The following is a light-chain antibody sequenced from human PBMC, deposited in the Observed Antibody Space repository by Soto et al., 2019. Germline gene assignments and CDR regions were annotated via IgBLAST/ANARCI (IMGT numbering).Light chain of an antibody. Sequence: QSVLTQPPSVTGAPGQRVTISCTGSNSNIGADHGVHWYQQFPETAPKLLIYDNTNRPSGVPDRFSGSKSGTSASLAITGLQAEDEADYYCQSFDSSFIGLVFGGGTKVTVL. V-gene: IGLV1-40*01. CDR1: NSNIGADHG. CDR2: DNT. J-gene: IGLJ2*01. CDR3: QSFDSSFIGLV.